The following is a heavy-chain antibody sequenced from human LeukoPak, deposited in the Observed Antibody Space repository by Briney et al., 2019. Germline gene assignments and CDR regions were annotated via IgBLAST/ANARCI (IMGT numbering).Heavy chain of an antibody. Sequence: SETLSLTCTVSGGSISSYYWSWIRQPPGKGLEWIGEINHSGSTNYNPSLKSRVTISVDTSKNQFSLKLSSVTAADTAVYYCARRVNYYYYMDVWGKGTTVTISS. J-gene: IGHJ6*03. CDR2: INHSGST. V-gene: IGHV4-34*01. CDR3: ARRVNYYYYMDV. CDR1: GGSISSYY.